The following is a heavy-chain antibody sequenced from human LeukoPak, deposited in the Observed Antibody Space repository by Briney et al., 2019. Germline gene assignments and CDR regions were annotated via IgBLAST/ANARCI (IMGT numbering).Heavy chain of an antibody. D-gene: IGHD3-22*01. CDR1: GFTFSSYS. J-gene: IGHJ3*02. V-gene: IGHV3-48*01. CDR2: ISSSSSTI. CDR3: ARDSSGYPQDAFDI. Sequence: GSLRLSCAASGFTFSSYSMNWVRQAPGKGLEWVSYISSSSSTIYYADSVKGRFTISRDNAKNSLYLQMNSLRAEDTAVYYCARDSSGYPQDAFDIWGQGTMVTVSS.